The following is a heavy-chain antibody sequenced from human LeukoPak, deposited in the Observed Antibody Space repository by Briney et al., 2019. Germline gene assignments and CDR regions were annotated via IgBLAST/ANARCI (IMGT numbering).Heavy chain of an antibody. Sequence: SETLSLTCAVSGDSVSSSNYYWSWIRQPPGKGLEWIGYIYYGGNTNYNPSLQSRVTISVDTSKSQFSLKLSSVTAADTAVYYCASSGAVARFDYWGQGTLVTVSS. V-gene: IGHV4-61*01. J-gene: IGHJ4*02. D-gene: IGHD6-19*01. CDR1: GDSVSSSNYY. CDR2: IYYGGNT. CDR3: ASSGAVARFDY.